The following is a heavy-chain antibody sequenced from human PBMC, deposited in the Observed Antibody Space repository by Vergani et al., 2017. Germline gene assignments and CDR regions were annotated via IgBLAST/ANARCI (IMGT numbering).Heavy chain of an antibody. J-gene: IGHJ4*02. CDR3: AKHFRGWGIDY. CDR2: IQFDGSNQ. CDR1: GYTFSNYD. D-gene: IGHD3-16*01. Sequence: QVQLVESGGGVVQRGGSLRLSCATSGYTFSNYDMQWIRQGPGKGLEFVAFIQFDGSNQYYADSVKGRFTLSRDFSKNTLYLQINSLRTEDTATYYCAKHFRGWGIDYWGQGTKVIVSS. V-gene: IGHV3-30*02.